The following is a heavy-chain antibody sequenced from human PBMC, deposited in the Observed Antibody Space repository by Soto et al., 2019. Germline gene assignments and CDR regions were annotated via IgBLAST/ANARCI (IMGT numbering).Heavy chain of an antibody. V-gene: IGHV3-74*01. CDR2: IDADGRRT. J-gene: IGHJ4*02. CDR3: ARVSSWTGYSAQFDY. D-gene: IGHD3-9*01. Sequence: EVQLVEAGGGLVQPGGSPRLSCAASGFTFSTFWMHWVRQAPGKGLVWVSRIDADGRRTSYADSVKGRFTISRDNAKNTLYLQMIRRRAEDTAVYYCARVSSWTGYSAQFDYWGQGILVTVSS. CDR1: GFTFSTFW.